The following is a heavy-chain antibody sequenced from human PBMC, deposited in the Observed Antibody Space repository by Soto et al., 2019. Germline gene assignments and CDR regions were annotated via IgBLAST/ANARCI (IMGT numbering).Heavy chain of an antibody. V-gene: IGHV3-23*01. CDR1: GFECRSRG. CDR2: ISGSGGST. D-gene: IGHD3-10*01. CDR3: AKARITMVRGGYYSGMDV. J-gene: IGHJ6*02. Sequence: LRGELRPSWPASGFECRSRGSPYLRKAQGKGLEWVSAISGSGGSTYYADSVKGRFTISRDNSKNTLYLQMNSLRAEDTAVYYCAKARITMVRGGYYSGMDVWRQGTTVTVSS.